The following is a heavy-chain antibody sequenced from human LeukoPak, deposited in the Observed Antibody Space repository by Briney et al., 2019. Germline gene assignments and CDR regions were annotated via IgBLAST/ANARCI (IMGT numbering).Heavy chain of an antibody. V-gene: IGHV4-61*02. CDR1: GGSISNNKYY. D-gene: IGHD5-18*01. CDR3: ARLMGYSYYDYYYYMDV. CDR2: IYFTVTT. J-gene: IGHJ6*03. Sequence: PSETLSLTCTVSGGSISNNKYYWTWIRQPAGKGLEWIGRIYFTVTTNYNPSLKSRVTISEDTSKNQFSLKLSSVTAADTAVYYRARLMGYSYYDYYYYMDVWGKGTTVTISS.